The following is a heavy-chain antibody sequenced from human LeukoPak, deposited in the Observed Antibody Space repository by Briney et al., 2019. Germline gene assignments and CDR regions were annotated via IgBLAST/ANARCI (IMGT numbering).Heavy chain of an antibody. CDR1: GFTFSSYA. Sequence: GRSLRLSCAASGFTFSSYAMHWVRQAPGKGLEWVAVISYDGSNKYYADSVKGRFTISRDNSKNTLYLQMNSLRAEDTAVYYCARGQYYYGSGSYYTRYYLDYWGQGTLVTVSS. V-gene: IGHV3-30-3*01. CDR2: ISYDGSNK. D-gene: IGHD3-10*01. J-gene: IGHJ4*02. CDR3: ARGQYYYGSGSYYTRYYLDY.